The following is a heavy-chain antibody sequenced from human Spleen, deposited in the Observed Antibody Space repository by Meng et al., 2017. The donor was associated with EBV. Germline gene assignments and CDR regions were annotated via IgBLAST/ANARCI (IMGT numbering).Heavy chain of an antibody. D-gene: IGHD2-2*01. V-gene: IGHV4-4*03. CDR1: GDCISSDKW. CDR3: ASRYCPTTSCRQD. CDR2: IYHSGST. J-gene: IGHJ4*02. Sequence: QGRLWGARPGLWNPPGTLSLTVAVSGDCISSDKWWSWVRQPPGKGLEWIGEIYHSGSTNYNPSLTSRVTILVDKSENQFSLKLSSVTAADTAVYYCASRYCPTTSCRQDWGQGTLVTVSS.